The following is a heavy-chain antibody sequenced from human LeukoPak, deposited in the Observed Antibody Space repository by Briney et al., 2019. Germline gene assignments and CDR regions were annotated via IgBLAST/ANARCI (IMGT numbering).Heavy chain of an antibody. CDR3: AKGIPAAIGGWFDP. V-gene: IGHV3-9*01. Sequence: GGSLRLSCAASGFTFDDYAMHWVRQAPGKGLEWVSGISWNSGSIGYADSVKGRFTISRDNAKNSLYLQMNSLRAEDTALYYCAKGIPAAIGGWFDPWGQGTLVTVSS. D-gene: IGHD2-2*01. CDR1: GFTFDDYA. J-gene: IGHJ5*02. CDR2: ISWNSGSI.